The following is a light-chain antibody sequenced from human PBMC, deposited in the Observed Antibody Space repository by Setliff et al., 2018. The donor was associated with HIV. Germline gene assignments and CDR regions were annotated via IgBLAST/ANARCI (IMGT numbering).Light chain of an antibody. CDR2: NVN. V-gene: IGLV2-14*03. CDR1: SSDVGGYDY. CDR3: TSYTGGNTRV. Sequence: QSVLTQPASVSGSPGQSITTACTGSSSDVGGYDYVSWYQQHPGEAPKLIIYNVNNRPSGVSSRFSGSKSGNTASLSISELRAEDETDYYCTSYTGGNTRVFGTGTKGTVL. J-gene: IGLJ1*01.